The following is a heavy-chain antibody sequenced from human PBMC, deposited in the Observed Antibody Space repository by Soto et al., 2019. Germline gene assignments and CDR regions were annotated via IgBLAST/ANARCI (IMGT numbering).Heavy chain of an antibody. D-gene: IGHD3-3*01. J-gene: IGHJ6*02. V-gene: IGHV4-39*01. Sequence: SETLSLTCTVSGGSISSSSYYWGWIRQPPGKGLEWIGSIYYSGSTYYNPSLKSRVTISVDTSKNQFSLKLSSVTAADTAVYYCARHVRDFWSGYSALIYYYGMDVWGQGTTVTVSS. CDR3: ARHVRDFWSGYSALIYYYGMDV. CDR2: IYYSGST. CDR1: GGSISSSSYY.